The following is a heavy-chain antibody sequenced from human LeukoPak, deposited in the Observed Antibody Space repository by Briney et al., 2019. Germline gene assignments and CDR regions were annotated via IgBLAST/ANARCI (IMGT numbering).Heavy chain of an antibody. CDR2: TQSKVDGGTT. CDR3: TADSVPDYGDSKGDALDV. Sequence: GRSLRLSWAPARFTVGNAWMAWVRQREEKGRGWVGRTQSKVDGGTTDYAASVRGRFIISRDESKAILYLQMNSLKTEDTGVYYCTADSVPDYGDSKGDALDVWGQGTMVTVSS. J-gene: IGHJ3*01. CDR1: RFTVGNAW. V-gene: IGHV3-15*01. D-gene: IGHD4-17*01.